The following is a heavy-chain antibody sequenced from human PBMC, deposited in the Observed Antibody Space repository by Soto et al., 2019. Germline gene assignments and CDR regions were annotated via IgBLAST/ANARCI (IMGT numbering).Heavy chain of an antibody. V-gene: IGHV3-23*02. CDR3: AILRFLEWLSFGYDMDV. CDR2: ISASGGSP. J-gene: IGHJ6*02. Sequence: GGSLRLSCAVSEFSLSRYAVNWVRQAPGKGLEWVAGISASGGSPYYGDSVKGRFSISRDNSKDTVYLQMSRLRAEDTAVYYCAILRFLEWLSFGYDMDVWGQGTTVTVSS. CDR1: EFSLSRYA. D-gene: IGHD3-3*01.